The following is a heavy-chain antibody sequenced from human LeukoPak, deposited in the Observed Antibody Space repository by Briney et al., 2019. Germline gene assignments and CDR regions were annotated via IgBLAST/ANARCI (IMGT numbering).Heavy chain of an antibody. CDR1: GGSISSSSYY. J-gene: IGHJ4*02. CDR3: ARGGAMVRGVLITYYYFDY. V-gene: IGHV4-39*07. CDR2: IYYSGST. Sequence: SETLSLTCTVSGGSISSSSYYWGWIRQPPGKGLEWIGSIYYSGSTYYNPSLKSRVTISVDTSKNQFSLKLSSVTAADTAVYYCARGGAMVRGVLITYYYFDYWGQGTLVTVSS. D-gene: IGHD3-10*01.